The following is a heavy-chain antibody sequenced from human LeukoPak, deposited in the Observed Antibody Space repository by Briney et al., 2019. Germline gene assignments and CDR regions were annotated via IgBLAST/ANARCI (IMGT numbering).Heavy chain of an antibody. CDR3: ARDRVQLWLSGNFDY. CDR1: GGTFSSYA. J-gene: IGHJ4*02. Sequence: SAKVSCKASGGTFSSYAISWVRQAPGQGLEWMGGIIPIFGTANYAQKFQGRVTVTADESTSTAYMELSSLRSEDTAVYYCARDRVQLWLSGNFDYWGQGTLVTVSS. D-gene: IGHD5-18*01. CDR2: IIPIFGTA. V-gene: IGHV1-69*01.